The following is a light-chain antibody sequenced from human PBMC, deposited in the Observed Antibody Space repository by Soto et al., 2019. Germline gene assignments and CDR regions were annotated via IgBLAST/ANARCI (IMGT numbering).Light chain of an antibody. J-gene: IGKJ2*02. Sequence: EIGMTQSPATLSVSPEERATLSCRASQSVSSNLAWYQQKPGQAPRLLIYGASTRATGIPARFSGSGSGTEFTLTISSLQSEDFAVYYCQQYNNWPRTFGQGTKLEIK. CDR1: QSVSSN. CDR3: QQYNNWPRT. V-gene: IGKV3-15*01. CDR2: GAS.